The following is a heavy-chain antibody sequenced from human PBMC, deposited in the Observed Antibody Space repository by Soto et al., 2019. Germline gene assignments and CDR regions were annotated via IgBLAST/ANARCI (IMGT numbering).Heavy chain of an antibody. CDR2: ISGSGSDT. CDR1: GLTFSNYV. CDR3: AKRRGDGYFDL. D-gene: IGHD7-27*01. J-gene: IGHJ2*01. Sequence: EVHLLESGGGSVQPGGSLRLSCAASGLTFSNYVMSWVRQAPGKGQEWVSAISGSGSDTYYAVSMKGRFTISRDNSKNTLYLQVNSLRAEDTAVYYCAKRRGDGYFDLWGRGTLVTVSS. V-gene: IGHV3-23*01.